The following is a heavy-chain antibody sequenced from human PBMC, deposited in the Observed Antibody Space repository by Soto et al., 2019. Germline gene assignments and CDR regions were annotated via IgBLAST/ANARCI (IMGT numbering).Heavy chain of an antibody. CDR1: GGSISSYY. CDR3: ASTILADCSGGSCYSLFDY. V-gene: IGHV4-59*01. CDR2: IYYSGST. J-gene: IGHJ4*02. Sequence: QVQLQESCPGLVKPSETLSLTCTVSGGSISSYYWSWIRQPPGKGLEWIGYIYYSGSTNYNPSLKSRVTISVDTSKNQFSLKLSSVTAADTAVYYCASTILADCSGGSCYSLFDYWGQGTLVTVSS. D-gene: IGHD2-15*01.